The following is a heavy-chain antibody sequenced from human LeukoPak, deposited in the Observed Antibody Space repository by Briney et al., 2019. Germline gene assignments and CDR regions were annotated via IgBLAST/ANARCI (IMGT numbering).Heavy chain of an antibody. Sequence: PSHTLSLPCTVSGRTISRGGYYWRWIRQHPGTGLVWLGYINDSGSTYYNPALKSRVSISVDTSKNQFSLRLSSVTAADTAVYSCARAIPYWYFDLWGRGTLVTVSS. CDR3: ARAIPYWYFDL. J-gene: IGHJ2*01. CDR1: GRTISRGGYY. V-gene: IGHV4-31*03. CDR2: INDSGST.